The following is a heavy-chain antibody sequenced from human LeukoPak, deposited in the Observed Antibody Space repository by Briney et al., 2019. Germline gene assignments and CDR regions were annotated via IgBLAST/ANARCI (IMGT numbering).Heavy chain of an antibody. J-gene: IGHJ4*02. Sequence: PGGSLRLSCVASGFTFSNYWMSWVRQAPGKGLEWVANINQDGSKKVYADSMKGRFTISRDNAKESLYLQLNSLRADDTAVYYCAKWGPHCVGDYCPALDSWGQGTLVTVPS. CDR1: GFTFSNYW. CDR3: AKWGPHCVGDYCPALDS. D-gene: IGHD2-21*02. CDR2: INQDGSKK. V-gene: IGHV3-7*01.